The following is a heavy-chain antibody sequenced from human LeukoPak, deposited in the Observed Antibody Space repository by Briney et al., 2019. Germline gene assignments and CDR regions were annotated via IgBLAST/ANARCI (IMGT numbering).Heavy chain of an antibody. D-gene: IGHD3-22*01. V-gene: IGHV3-30*04. CDR2: ISYDGSNK. J-gene: IGHJ4*02. Sequence: GGSLRLSCAASGFTFSSYAMHWVRQAPGKGLEWVAVISYDGSNKYYADSVKGRFTISRDNSKNTLYLQMNSLRAEDTAVYYCTYDQFNHWGQGTLVTVSS. CDR3: TYDQFNH. CDR1: GFTFSSYA.